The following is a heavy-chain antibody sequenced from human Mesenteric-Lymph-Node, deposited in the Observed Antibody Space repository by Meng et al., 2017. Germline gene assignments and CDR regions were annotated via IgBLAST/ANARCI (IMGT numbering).Heavy chain of an antibody. Sequence: GESLKISCAASGFTFSDYYMNWVRQAPGKGLEWVSSISSRSTIYYADSVKGRFTISRDNAKNSLYLQMNSLRAEDTAVYYCARGRYSSSSGIRFDYWGQGTLVTVSS. D-gene: IGHD6-6*01. CDR2: ISSRSTI. CDR1: GFTFSDYY. CDR3: ARGRYSSSSGIRFDY. J-gene: IGHJ4*02. V-gene: IGHV3-69-1*02.